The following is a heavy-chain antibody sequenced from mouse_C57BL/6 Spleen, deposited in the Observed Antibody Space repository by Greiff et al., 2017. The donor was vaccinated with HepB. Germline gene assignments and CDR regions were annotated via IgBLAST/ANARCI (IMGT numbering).Heavy chain of an antibody. D-gene: IGHD2-3*01. CDR3: ARSIYDGYFYYFDY. CDR1: GYTFTSYW. CDR2: IDPSDSET. Sequence: QVQLKQPGAELVRPGSSVKLSCKASGYTFTSYWMHWVKQRPIQGLEWIGNIDPSDSETHYNQKFKDKATLTVDKSSSTAYMQLSSLTSEDSAVYYCARSIYDGYFYYFDYWGQGTTLTVSS. V-gene: IGHV1-52*01. J-gene: IGHJ2*01.